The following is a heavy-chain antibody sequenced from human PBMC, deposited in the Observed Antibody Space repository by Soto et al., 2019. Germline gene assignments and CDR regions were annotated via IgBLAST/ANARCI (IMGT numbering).Heavy chain of an antibody. J-gene: IGHJ4*02. CDR3: ARLYRPNYYDSSGYSRVGDY. D-gene: IGHD3-22*01. Sequence: PGESLKISCKGSGHSFTSYWIGWVRQMPGKGLEWMGIIYPGDSDTRYSPSFQGQVTISADKSISTAYLQWSSLKASDTAMYYCARLYRPNYYDSSGYSRVGDYWGQGTLVTVSS. CDR2: IYPGDSDT. V-gene: IGHV5-51*01. CDR1: GHSFTSYW.